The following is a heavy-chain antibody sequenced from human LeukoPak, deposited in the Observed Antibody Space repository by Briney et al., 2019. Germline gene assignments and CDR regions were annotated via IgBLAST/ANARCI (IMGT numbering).Heavy chain of an antibody. D-gene: IGHD6-25*01. CDR2: INPSNDCT. CDR1: GYTFSGYF. J-gene: IGHJ4*02. V-gene: IGHV1-2*02. Sequence: ASVKVSFKASGYTFSGYFIHWVRQAPGHGLEWRGCINPSNDCTRYPQKLHGRLTMTSDKYVSPDSMDLKRLASDDTAFYYCPRGDSGSYMELDHWGQGTLVTVSS. CDR3: PRGDSGSYMELDH.